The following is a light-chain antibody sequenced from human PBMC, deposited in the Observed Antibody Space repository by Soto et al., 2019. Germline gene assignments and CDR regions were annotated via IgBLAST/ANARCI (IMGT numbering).Light chain of an antibody. CDR1: QSVSSNY. V-gene: IGKV3D-20*02. J-gene: IGKJ5*01. Sequence: EIVLAQSPGSLSLSPGERATLSCRSSQSVSSNYLAWYQQKLGQAPRLLIYDASNRAPGIPARFSGSGSGTDFTLTISSLEPEDFAVYYCQQRSNWLITFGQGTRLEI. CDR2: DAS. CDR3: QQRSNWLIT.